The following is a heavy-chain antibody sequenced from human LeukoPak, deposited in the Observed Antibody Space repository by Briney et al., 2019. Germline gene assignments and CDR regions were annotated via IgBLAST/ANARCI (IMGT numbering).Heavy chain of an antibody. V-gene: IGHV3-23*01. CDR2: IGGSGTIT. D-gene: IGHD3-16*01. J-gene: IGHJ4*02. CDR1: GFSFNTHA. CDR3: TRDMTHGDYFDY. Sequence: GGSLRLSCAASGFSFNTHAMNWVRQAPGKGLEWVSVIGGSGTITHYADSVKGRFTISRDNAKNTLYLQMNSLRADDTAMYYCTRDMTHGDYFDYWGQGTLVTVSS.